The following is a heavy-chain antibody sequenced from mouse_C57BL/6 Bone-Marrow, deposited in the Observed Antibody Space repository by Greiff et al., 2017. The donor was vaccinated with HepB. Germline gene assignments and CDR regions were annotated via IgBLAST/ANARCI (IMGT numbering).Heavy chain of an antibody. Sequence: EVKLQESGEGLVKPGGSLKLSCAASGFTFSSYAMSWVRQTPEKRLEWVAYISSGGDYIYYADTVKGRFTISRDNARNTLYLQMSSLKSEDTAMYYCTRRGYYYGSSPQYYAMDYWGQGTSVTVSS. J-gene: IGHJ4*01. CDR2: ISSGGDYI. CDR3: TRRGYYYGSSPQYYAMDY. CDR1: GFTFSSYA. V-gene: IGHV5S21*01. D-gene: IGHD1-1*01.